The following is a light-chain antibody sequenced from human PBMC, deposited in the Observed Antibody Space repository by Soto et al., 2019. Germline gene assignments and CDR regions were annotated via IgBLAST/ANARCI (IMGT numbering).Light chain of an antibody. Sequence: EIVLTQSPATLSLSPGERATLSCRASQSVSSYLAWYQQKPGQAPRLLIYDASNRATGIPARFSGSGSGTDFTLTISSLEPEDFAVYYCQQRSNWPPGYTFDQGTKLEIK. J-gene: IGKJ2*01. CDR1: QSVSSY. CDR3: QQRSNWPPGYT. CDR2: DAS. V-gene: IGKV3-11*01.